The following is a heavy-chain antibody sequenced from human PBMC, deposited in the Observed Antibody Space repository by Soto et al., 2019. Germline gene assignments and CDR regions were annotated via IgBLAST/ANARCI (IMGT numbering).Heavy chain of an antibody. D-gene: IGHD1-26*01. V-gene: IGHV4-34*01. CDR3: ARGLISGSHYSGGWYYFDS. Sequence: SETLSLTCDVYGGSFSDYIWTWIRQTPGKGLQWIGQINHSGSANYNPSLKSRVTISVHTSSSQYSLELSSVTAADTAVYYCARGLISGSHYSGGWYYFDSWGQGTQVTVSS. CDR1: GGSFSDYI. CDR2: INHSGSA. J-gene: IGHJ4*02.